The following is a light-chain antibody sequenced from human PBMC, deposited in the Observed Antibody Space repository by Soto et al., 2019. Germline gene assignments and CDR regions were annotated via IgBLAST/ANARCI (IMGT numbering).Light chain of an antibody. Sequence: QSFLTQPPSASGSPAQSVSISCTGTSNHVGGYNYVTWYQQHQGKALKVLIHAVSKRPSGVPDRFSGSKSGNTASLTVSGLQADDEADYYCSSYAGSNNLVFGTGTKVTVL. J-gene: IGLJ1*01. CDR2: AVS. CDR3: SSYAGSNNLV. V-gene: IGLV2-8*01. CDR1: SNHVGGYNY.